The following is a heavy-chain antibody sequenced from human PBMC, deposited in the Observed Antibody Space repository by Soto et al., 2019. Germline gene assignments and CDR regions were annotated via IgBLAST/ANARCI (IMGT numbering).Heavy chain of an antibody. J-gene: IGHJ5*02. Sequence: QVQLQESGPGLVKPSQTLSLTCTVSGASMSSGGYYWTWIRQSPGKGLEWIGYIYYSGSTYYNPSLGSRVAISLDTSRSQFSLTLHSVTAADTAIYYCARDRHNNFFDPWGQGTRVTVSS. D-gene: IGHD6-6*01. CDR2: IYYSGST. CDR1: GASMSSGGYY. V-gene: IGHV4-31*03. CDR3: ARDRHNNFFDP.